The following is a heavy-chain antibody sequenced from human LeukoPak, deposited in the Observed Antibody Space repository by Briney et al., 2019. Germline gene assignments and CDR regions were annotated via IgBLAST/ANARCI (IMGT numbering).Heavy chain of an antibody. J-gene: IGHJ4*02. D-gene: IGHD3-22*01. CDR2: IYYSGST. Sequence: KPSETLSLTCTVSGGSISSYYWSWIRQPPGKGLEWIGHIYYSGSTNYNPSLKSRVTISVDMSKSQFSLNLSSVTAADTAVYYCARNYDSSGYTAFGYWGRGTLVTVSS. V-gene: IGHV4-59*01. CDR1: GGSISSYY. CDR3: ARNYDSSGYTAFGY.